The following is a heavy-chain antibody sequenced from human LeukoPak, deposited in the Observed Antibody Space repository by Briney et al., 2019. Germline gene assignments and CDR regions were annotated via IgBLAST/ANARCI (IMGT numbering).Heavy chain of an antibody. D-gene: IGHD2-2*01. Sequence: GGSLRLSCAASGFTFDDYAIHWVRQAPGKGLEWVSGISWNSGSIGYADSVKGRFTISRDNAKNSLYLQMNSLRAEDTALYYCAKGVGSSTSEVLGMDVWGQGTTVTVSS. CDR3: AKGVGSSTSEVLGMDV. V-gene: IGHV3-9*01. CDR2: ISWNSGSI. CDR1: GFTFDDYA. J-gene: IGHJ6*02.